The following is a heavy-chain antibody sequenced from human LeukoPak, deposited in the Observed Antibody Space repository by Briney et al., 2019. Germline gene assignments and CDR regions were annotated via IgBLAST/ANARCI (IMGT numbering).Heavy chain of an antibody. Sequence: SETLSLTRAVYGGSFSGYYWSWIRQPPGKGLEWIGEINHSGSTNYNPSLKSRVTISVDTSKNQFSLKLSSVTAADTAVYYCARGLYPSYYYYYYYMDVWGKGTTVTVSS. CDR3: ARGLYPSYYYYYYYMDV. J-gene: IGHJ6*03. CDR1: GGSFSGYY. V-gene: IGHV4-34*01. CDR2: INHSGST. D-gene: IGHD5/OR15-5a*01.